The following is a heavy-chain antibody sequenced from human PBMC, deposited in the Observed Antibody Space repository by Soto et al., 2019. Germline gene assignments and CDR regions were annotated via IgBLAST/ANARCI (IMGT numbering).Heavy chain of an antibody. CDR2: IYYSGST. J-gene: IGHJ6*02. CDR3: ARRAKIVWGYGMDV. V-gene: IGHV4-59*08. D-gene: IGHD3-16*01. CDR1: GGSISSYY. Sequence: QVQLQESGPGLVKPSETLSLTCTVSGGSISSYYWSWIRQPPGKGLEWIGYIYYSGSTNYHTSLKSRVTISVDTSKNQFSLKLSSVTAADTAVYYCARRAKIVWGYGMDVWGQGTTVTVSS.